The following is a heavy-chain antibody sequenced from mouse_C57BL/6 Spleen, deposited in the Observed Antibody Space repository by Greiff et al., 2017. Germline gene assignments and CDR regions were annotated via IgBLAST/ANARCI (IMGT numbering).Heavy chain of an antibody. CDR1: GFNIKNTY. Sequence: VQLQQSVAELVRPGASVKLSCTASGFNIKNTYMHWVKQRPEQGLEWIGRIDPANGNTKYAPKFQGKATITADPSSNTTYLQLSSLTSEDTAIYYWARGSIYYDYDAWFAYWGQGTLVTVSA. CDR2: IDPANGNT. D-gene: IGHD2-4*01. CDR3: ARGSIYYDYDAWFAY. J-gene: IGHJ3*01. V-gene: IGHV14-3*01.